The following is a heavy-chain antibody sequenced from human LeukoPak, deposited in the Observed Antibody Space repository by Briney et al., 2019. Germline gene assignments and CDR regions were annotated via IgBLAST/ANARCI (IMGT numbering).Heavy chain of an antibody. V-gene: IGHV3-48*03. D-gene: IGHD5-24*01. J-gene: IGHJ6*02. Sequence: GGSLRLSCAASGFTFSNYEMSWVRQAPGKGLEWVSYISGSGGTIYYADSVKGRFTMSRDNAKNTLYLQMNSLRAEATALYYCARDGVVEVATVTFYYYALDVWGQGTTVTVSS. CDR1: GFTFSNYE. CDR2: ISGSGGTI. CDR3: ARDGVVEVATVTFYYYALDV.